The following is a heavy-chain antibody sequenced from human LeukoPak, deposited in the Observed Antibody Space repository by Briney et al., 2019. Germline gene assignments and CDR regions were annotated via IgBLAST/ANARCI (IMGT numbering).Heavy chain of an antibody. Sequence: GASVKVSCKASGYTFTSYDVHWVRQATGQGLEWMGWMNPNSGNTGYAQKFQGRVTMTRNTSIRTAYTELSSLRSEDTAVYYCARAYGSRNWFDPWGQGILVTVPS. D-gene: IGHD3-10*01. CDR3: ARAYGSRNWFDP. CDR2: MNPNSGNT. V-gene: IGHV1-8*01. CDR1: GYTFTSYD. J-gene: IGHJ5*02.